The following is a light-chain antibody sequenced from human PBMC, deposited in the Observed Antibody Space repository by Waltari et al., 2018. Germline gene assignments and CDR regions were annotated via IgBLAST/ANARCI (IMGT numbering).Light chain of an antibody. CDR2: AAS. CDR3: QQSYSTPMYT. CDR1: QSISSY. V-gene: IGKV1-39*01. Sequence: DIQMTQSPSSLSASVGDRLTITSRSSQSISSYLNWYQQKPGKTPKILIYAASSLQSGVPSRFSGSGSGTDFTLTISSLQPEDFATYYCQQSYSTPMYTFGQGTKLEIK. J-gene: IGKJ2*01.